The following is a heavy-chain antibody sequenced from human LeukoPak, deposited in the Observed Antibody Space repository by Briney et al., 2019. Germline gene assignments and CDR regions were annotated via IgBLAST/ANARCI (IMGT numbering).Heavy chain of an antibody. CDR2: ISYDGSNK. CDR3: AREHSPAFDY. V-gene: IGHV3-30-3*01. CDR1: GFTFSSYA. Sequence: GGSLRLSCAASGFTFSSYAMHWVRQAPGRGLEWVAVISYDGSNKYYADSVKGRFTISRGNSKNTLYLQMNSLRAEDTAVYYCAREHSPAFDYWGQGTLVTVSS. J-gene: IGHJ4*02.